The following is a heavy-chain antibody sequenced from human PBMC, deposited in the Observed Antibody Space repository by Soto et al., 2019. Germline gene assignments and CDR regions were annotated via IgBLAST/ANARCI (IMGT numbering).Heavy chain of an antibody. CDR3: ARTRYSGYDCRFHWFDP. V-gene: IGHV1-46*01. Sequence: QGIEWMGIINPSGGSTSYAQKFQGRVTMTRDTSTSTVYMELSSLRSEDTAVYYCARTRYSGYDCRFHWFDPWGHGTLVTVSS. J-gene: IGHJ5*02. D-gene: IGHD5-12*01. CDR2: INPSGGST.